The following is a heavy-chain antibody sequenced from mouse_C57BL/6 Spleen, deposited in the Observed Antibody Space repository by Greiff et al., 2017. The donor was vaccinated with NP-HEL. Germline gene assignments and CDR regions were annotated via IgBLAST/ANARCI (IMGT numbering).Heavy chain of an antibody. CDR3: VREKITTVVAPNWYFDV. CDR1: GFTFNTYA. CDR2: IRSKSSNYAT. D-gene: IGHD1-1*01. V-gene: IGHV10-3*01. Sequence: EVQLVESGGGLVQPKGSLKLSCAASGFTFNTYAMHWVRQAPGKGLEWVARIRSKSSNYATYYADSVKDRFTISRDDSQSMLYLQMNNLKTEDTAMYYCVREKITTVVAPNWYFDVWGTGTTVTVSS. J-gene: IGHJ1*03.